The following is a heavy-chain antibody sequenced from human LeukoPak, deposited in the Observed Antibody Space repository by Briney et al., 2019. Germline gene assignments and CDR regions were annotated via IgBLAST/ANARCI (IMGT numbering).Heavy chain of an antibody. CDR2: IKQDGSEK. V-gene: IGHV3-7*03. CDR3: AKDNSPPFYGSGSNYFDY. Sequence: GGSLRLSCAASGFTFSSYWMSWLRQAPGKGLEWVGNIKQDGSEKYYVDSVKGRFTISRDNSKNTLYLQMNSLRAEDTAVYYCAKDNSPPFYGSGSNYFDYWGQGTLVTVSS. J-gene: IGHJ4*02. D-gene: IGHD3-10*01. CDR1: GFTFSSYW.